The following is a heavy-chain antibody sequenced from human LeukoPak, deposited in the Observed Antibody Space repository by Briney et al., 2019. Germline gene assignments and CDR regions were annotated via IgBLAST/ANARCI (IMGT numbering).Heavy chain of an antibody. CDR3: ARETRTPSNYYDSSGYYPRHFDY. CDR1: GYTFTGYY. V-gene: IGHV1-2*02. Sequence: GASVKVSCKASGYTFTGYYMHWVRQAPGQGLEWMGWINPNSGGTNYAQKFQGRVTMTRDTSISTAYMELSRLRSDDTAVYYCARETRTPSNYYDSSGYYPRHFDYWGQGTLVTVSS. D-gene: IGHD3-22*01. CDR2: INPNSGGT. J-gene: IGHJ4*02.